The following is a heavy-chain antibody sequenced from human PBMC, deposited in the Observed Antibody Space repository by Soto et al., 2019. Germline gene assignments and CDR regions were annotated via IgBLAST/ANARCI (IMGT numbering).Heavy chain of an antibody. D-gene: IGHD3-22*01. CDR1: GFTFSSYA. CDR3: AKELRGDYYDSSGRLGY. Sequence: EVQLLEPGGGLVQPGGSLRLSCAASGFTFSSYAMSWVRQAPGKGLEWVSAISGSGGSTYYADSVKGRFTISRDNSKNTLYLKMNSLRAEDTAVYYCAKELRGDYYDSSGRLGYWGQGTLVTVSS. V-gene: IGHV3-23*01. CDR2: ISGSGGST. J-gene: IGHJ4*02.